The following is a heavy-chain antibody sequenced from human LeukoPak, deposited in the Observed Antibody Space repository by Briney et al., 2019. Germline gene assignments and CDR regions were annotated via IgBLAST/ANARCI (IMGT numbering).Heavy chain of an antibody. D-gene: IGHD2-15*01. CDR3: ASGGGYCSGGSCYSTAFDI. Sequence: PSETLSLTCTVSGGSISSYYWSWIRQPPGKGLEWIGYIYYSGSTNYNPSLKSRVTISVDTSKNQFSLKLSSVTAADTAVYYCASGGGYCSGGSCYSTAFDIWGQGTMVTVSS. V-gene: IGHV4-59*08. CDR2: IYYSGST. J-gene: IGHJ3*02. CDR1: GGSISSYY.